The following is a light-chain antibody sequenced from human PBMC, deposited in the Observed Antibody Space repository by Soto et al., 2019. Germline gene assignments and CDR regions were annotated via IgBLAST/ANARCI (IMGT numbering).Light chain of an antibody. Sequence: EVVLTQSPGTVSLTHGERATLSCRASQRVSSSYLAWYQQKPGQAPRLLIYGASSRATGFPDRFSGSGSGTDFTLTISRLEPEDFAVYYCQQYAGSPLTFCGGTKVDI. V-gene: IGKV3-20*01. CDR3: QQYAGSPLT. J-gene: IGKJ4*01. CDR2: GAS. CDR1: QRVSSSY.